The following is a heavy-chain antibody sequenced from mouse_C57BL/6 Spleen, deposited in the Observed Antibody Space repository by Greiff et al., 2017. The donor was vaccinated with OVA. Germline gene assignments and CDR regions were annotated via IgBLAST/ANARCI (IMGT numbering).Heavy chain of an antibody. CDR1: GYTFTSYW. CDR3: TRSSDYGSSPWFAY. D-gene: IGHD1-1*01. J-gene: IGHJ3*01. Sequence: VQLKESGPVLARPGASVKMSCKTSGYTFTSYWMHWVKQRPGQGLEWIGAIYPGNSDTSYNQKFKGKAKLTAITYASTAYMELSSLTNEDSAVDYCTRSSDYGSSPWFAYWGQGTLVTVSA. V-gene: IGHV1-5*01. CDR2: IYPGNSDT.